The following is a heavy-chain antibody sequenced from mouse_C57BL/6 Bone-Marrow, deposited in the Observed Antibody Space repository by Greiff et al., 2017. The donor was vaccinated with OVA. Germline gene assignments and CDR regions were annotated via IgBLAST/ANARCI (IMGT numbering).Heavy chain of an antibody. D-gene: IGHD2-3*01. J-gene: IGHJ4*01. Sequence: VQRVESGPGLVAPSQSLSITCTVSGFSLTSYGVDWVRQSPGKGLEWLGVIWGGGSTNYNSAFMSRLSISKDNAKSQVFLKMNSLQTDDTAMCDCAKQGDGYAMDYWGQGTSVTVSS. CDR2: IWGGGST. CDR1: GFSLTSYG. V-gene: IGHV2-9*01. CDR3: AKQGDGYAMDY.